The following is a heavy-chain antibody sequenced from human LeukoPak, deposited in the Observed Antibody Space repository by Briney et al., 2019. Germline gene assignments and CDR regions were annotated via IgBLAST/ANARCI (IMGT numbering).Heavy chain of an antibody. CDR2: ISAYNGNT. V-gene: IGHV1-18*01. CDR3: ARQSSSWPFDY. CDR1: GGTFSSYA. J-gene: IGHJ4*02. D-gene: IGHD6-13*01. Sequence: ASVKVSCKASGGTFSSYAISWVRQAPGQGLEWMGWISAYNGNTNYAQKLQGRVTMTTDTSTSTAYMELRSLRSDDTAVYYCARQSSSWPFDYWGQGTLVTVSS.